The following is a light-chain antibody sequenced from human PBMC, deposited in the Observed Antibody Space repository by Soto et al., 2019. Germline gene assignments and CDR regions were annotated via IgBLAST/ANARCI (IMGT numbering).Light chain of an antibody. CDR3: CSYTRSGTLI. V-gene: IGLV2-14*01. CDR2: DVS. CDR1: SSDIGDYNY. Sequence: QSVLTQPASVSGSPGQSITISCVGTSSDIGDYNYVSWYQQHPGKVTKVIIYDVSNRPSGVSYRFSGTKSGNTASLTFSGLQAEDEADYYCCSYTRSGTLIFGTGTKVTVL. J-gene: IGLJ1*01.